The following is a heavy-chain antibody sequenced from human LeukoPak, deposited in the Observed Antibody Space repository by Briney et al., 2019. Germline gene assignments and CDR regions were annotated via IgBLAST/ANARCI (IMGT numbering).Heavy chain of an antibody. Sequence: QSGGSLRLSCAASGFTFSSYAMSWVRQAPGKGLEWVAVTSYDGSNKNYADSVKGRFTISRDNSKNTLYLDMSSLRPEDTGVYYWAKGETVTTALYYFDYWGQGNLVTGAS. D-gene: IGHD1-1*01. J-gene: IGHJ4*02. CDR1: GFTFSSYA. CDR2: TSYDGSNK. CDR3: AKGETVTTALYYFDY. V-gene: IGHV3-30-3*01.